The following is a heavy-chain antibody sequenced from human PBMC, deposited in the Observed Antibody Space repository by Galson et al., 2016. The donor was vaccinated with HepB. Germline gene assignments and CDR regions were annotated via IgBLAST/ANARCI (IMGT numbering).Heavy chain of an antibody. CDR2: IPYDGSNK. V-gene: IGHV3-30*18. D-gene: IGHD3-10*01. Sequence: SLRLSCAASGFTFSSYAMHWVRQAPGKGLQWVAVIPYDGSNKYYADSVKGRFTISRDNSKNTLYLQMNSLRPEDTAVYYCAKGKGSPAFDIWGQGTMVTVSS. CDR3: AKGKGSPAFDI. CDR1: GFTFSSYA. J-gene: IGHJ3*02.